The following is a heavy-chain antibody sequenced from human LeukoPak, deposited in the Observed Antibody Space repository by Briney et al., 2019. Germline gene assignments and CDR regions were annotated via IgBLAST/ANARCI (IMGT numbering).Heavy chain of an antibody. CDR3: AKIGVIGNWYYDV. Sequence: GGSLRLSCAASGFLFSTYDMSWVRQAPGKGLEWVSSITVSGGTTYYADSVQGRFTVYRDNSKNTLHLQMNSLRDEDTAVYHCAKIGVIGNWYYDVWGRGTLVTVSS. D-gene: IGHD3-10*01. CDR1: GFLFSTYD. V-gene: IGHV3-23*01. J-gene: IGHJ2*01. CDR2: ITVSGGTT.